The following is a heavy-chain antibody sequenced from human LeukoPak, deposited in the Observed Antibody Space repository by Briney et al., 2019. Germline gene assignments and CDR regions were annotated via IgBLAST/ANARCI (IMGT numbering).Heavy chain of an antibody. CDR2: IYYSGST. D-gene: IGHD6-13*01. CDR3: ARVSLYYSSSWFNWFDP. CDR1: AGSISSYY. V-gene: IGHV4-59*01. Sequence: SETLSLTCTVSAGSISSYYWSWIRQPPGKGLEWIGYIYYSGSTNYNPSLKGRVTISADTSKNQFSLKLSSVTAADTAVYYCARVSLYYSSSWFNWFDPWGQGTLVTVSS. J-gene: IGHJ5*02.